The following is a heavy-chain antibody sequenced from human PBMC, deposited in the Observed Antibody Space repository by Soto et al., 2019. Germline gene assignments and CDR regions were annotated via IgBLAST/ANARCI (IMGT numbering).Heavy chain of an antibody. CDR1: GYTFTSYY. CDR3: ARDESPCGYDEFACAFDI. D-gene: IGHD5-12*01. V-gene: IGHV1-46*03. J-gene: IGHJ3*02. Sequence: QVQLVQSGAEVKKPGASVKVSCKASGYTFTSYYMHWVRQAPGQGLEWMGIINPSGGSTSYAQKCHGRVTMTRDTATSTVYMELSSLRSEGTAVYYCARDESPCGYDEFACAFDIWGQGTMVTVSS. CDR2: INPSGGST.